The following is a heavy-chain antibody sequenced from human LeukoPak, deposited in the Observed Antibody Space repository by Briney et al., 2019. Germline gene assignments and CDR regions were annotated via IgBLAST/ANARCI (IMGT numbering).Heavy chain of an antibody. CDR2: INSDGSST. Sequence: GGSLRLSCAASGFTFSSYWMHWVRQAPGKGLVWVSRINSDGSSTSYADSVKGRFTISRDDAKNTLYLQMNSLRAEDTAVYYCARARYSSSSVVDYWGQGTLVTVSS. V-gene: IGHV3-74*01. D-gene: IGHD6-6*01. CDR1: GFTFSSYW. J-gene: IGHJ4*02. CDR3: ARARYSSSSVVDY.